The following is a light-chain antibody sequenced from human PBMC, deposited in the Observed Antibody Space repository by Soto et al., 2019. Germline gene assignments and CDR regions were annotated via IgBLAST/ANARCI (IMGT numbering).Light chain of an antibody. J-gene: IGKJ3*01. V-gene: IGKV3-20*01. CDR2: GAS. Sequence: EIVLTQSPGTLSLSPGERATLSCRASQSISNSYLAWYQQKPGQAPRLLIYGASSTDTGIPDRFSGSGSGTDFTLTISRLEPEDFAVFYCQQYGSSPPITFGPGTKVDIK. CDR3: QQYGSSPPIT. CDR1: QSISNSY.